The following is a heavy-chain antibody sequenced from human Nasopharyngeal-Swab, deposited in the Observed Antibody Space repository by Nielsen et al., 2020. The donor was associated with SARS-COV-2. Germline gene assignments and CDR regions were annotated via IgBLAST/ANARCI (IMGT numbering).Heavy chain of an antibody. CDR2: IYPGDSDT. Sequence: KVSCKGSGYSFTSYWIGWVRQMPGKGLEWMGIIYPGDSDTRYSPSFQGQVTISADKYISTAYLQWSSLKASDTAMYYCARHGITMFGVVETYYYYGRDVWGQGTTVTGSS. V-gene: IGHV5-51*01. CDR1: GYSFTSYW. CDR3: ARHGITMFGVVETYYYYGRDV. D-gene: IGHD3-3*01. J-gene: IGHJ6*02.